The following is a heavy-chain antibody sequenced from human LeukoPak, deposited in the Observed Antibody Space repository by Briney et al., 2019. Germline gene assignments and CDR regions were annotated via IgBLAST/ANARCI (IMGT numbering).Heavy chain of an antibody. V-gene: IGHV3-23*01. CDR2: ISGSGGST. CDR1: GFTFSSYA. D-gene: IGHD3-22*01. CDR3: AKDTYYSDSSGYRHFDY. J-gene: IGHJ4*02. Sequence: GGSLRLSCAASGFTFSSYASSWVRQAAGKGLEWVSAISGSGGSTYYADSVTGRFTISRDNSKNTLYLQMNSVRAEDTAVYYCAKDTYYSDSSGYRHFDYWGQGTLVTVSS.